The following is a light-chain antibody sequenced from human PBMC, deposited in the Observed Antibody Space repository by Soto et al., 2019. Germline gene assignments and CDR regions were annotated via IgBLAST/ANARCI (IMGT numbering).Light chain of an antibody. CDR3: QQYYSYPT. J-gene: IGKJ3*01. Sequence: DIQMTQSPSTLSGSVGDRVTITCRASQTISSWLAWYQQKPGKAPKLLIYKASTLKSGVPSRFSGSGSGTEFTLTISSLQPDDFATYYCQQYYSYPTFGPGTKVDTK. CDR2: KAS. V-gene: IGKV1-5*03. CDR1: QTISSW.